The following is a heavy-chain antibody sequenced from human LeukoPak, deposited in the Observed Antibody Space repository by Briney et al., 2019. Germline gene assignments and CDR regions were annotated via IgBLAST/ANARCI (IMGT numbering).Heavy chain of an antibody. D-gene: IGHD3-22*01. Sequence: KSSETLSLTCTVSGGSISSYYWSWIRQPPGKGLEWIGYIYYSGSTNYNPSLKSRVTISVETSKNEFSLKLRSVTAADTAVYYCARTWRGYDSSGYYYRYRQPGVGTFDYWGQGTLVTVSS. CDR2: IYYSGST. V-gene: IGHV4-59*01. J-gene: IGHJ4*02. CDR3: ARTWRGYDSSGYYYRYRQPGVGTFDY. CDR1: GGSISSYY.